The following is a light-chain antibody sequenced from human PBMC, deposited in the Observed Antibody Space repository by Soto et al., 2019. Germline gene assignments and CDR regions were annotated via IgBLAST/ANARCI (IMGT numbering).Light chain of an antibody. CDR3: QQYNNWLTWK. Sequence: EIVMTHSPATLSSFPVYRVTLSFRSSQSVSSNLAWYQQKPGQAPRLLIYDASTRATGIPDRFSGSGSGTDFTLTISRLEPEDFAVYYCQQYNNWLTWKFGQGTKVDIK. CDR1: QSVSSN. J-gene: IGKJ1*01. CDR2: DAS. V-gene: IGKV3-15*01.